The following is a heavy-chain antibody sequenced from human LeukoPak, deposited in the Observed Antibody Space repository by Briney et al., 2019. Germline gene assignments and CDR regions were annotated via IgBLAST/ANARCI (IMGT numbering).Heavy chain of an antibody. D-gene: IGHD3-22*01. CDR3: SKDRDSTGYFQYFDS. Sequence: GSLRLSCAASGFTFDDYAMHWVRQAPGKGLEWVSVITWDGSTSDYADSVKGRFTISRDNSKDSLYLQMNSLRAEDTAFYYCSKDRDSTGYFQYFDSWGRGTLVTVSS. CDR2: ITWDGSTS. V-gene: IGHV3-43D*03. CDR1: GFTFDDYA. J-gene: IGHJ4*02.